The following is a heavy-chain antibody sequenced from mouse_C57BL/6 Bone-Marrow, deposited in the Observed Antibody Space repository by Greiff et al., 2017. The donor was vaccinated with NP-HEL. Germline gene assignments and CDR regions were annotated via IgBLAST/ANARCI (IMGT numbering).Heavy chain of an antibody. CDR3: MGTTVVNFDY. CDR1: GYTFTSYW. Sequence: VQLQQSGTVLARPGASVKMSCKTSGYTFTSYWMHWVKQRPGQGLEWIGAIYPGNRDTSYNQKFKGKAKLTAVTSASTAYMELSSLTNEDSAVYYCMGTTVVNFDYWGQGTTLTVSS. J-gene: IGHJ2*01. V-gene: IGHV1-5*01. CDR2: IYPGNRDT. D-gene: IGHD1-1*01.